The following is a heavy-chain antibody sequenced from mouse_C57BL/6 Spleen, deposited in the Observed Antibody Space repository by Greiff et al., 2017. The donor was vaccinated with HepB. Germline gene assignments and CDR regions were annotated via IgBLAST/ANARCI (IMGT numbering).Heavy chain of an antibody. CDR3: ANDLPYAMDY. D-gene: IGHD5-1*01. Sequence: DVKLVESGGGLVKPGGSLKLSCAASGFTFSDYGMHWVRQAPEKGLEWVAYISSGSSTIYYADTVKGRCTISRDNAKNTLFLQMTSLRSEDTAMYYCANDLPYAMDYWGQGTSVTVSS. CDR1: GFTFSDYG. J-gene: IGHJ4*01. CDR2: ISSGSSTI. V-gene: IGHV5-17*01.